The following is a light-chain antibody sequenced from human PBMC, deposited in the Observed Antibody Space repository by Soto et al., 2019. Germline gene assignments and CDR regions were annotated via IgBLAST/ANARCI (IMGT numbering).Light chain of an antibody. V-gene: IGKV1-39*01. CDR3: QQSYSTPIT. CDR1: QSISSY. J-gene: IGKJ5*01. CDR2: AAS. Sequence: IPMTQSPSSLSASVGDRVTIPCRASQSISSYLNWYQQKPGKAPKLLIYAASSLQSGVPSRFSGSGSGTDFTLTISSLQPEDFATYYCQQSYSTPITFGQGTRLEI.